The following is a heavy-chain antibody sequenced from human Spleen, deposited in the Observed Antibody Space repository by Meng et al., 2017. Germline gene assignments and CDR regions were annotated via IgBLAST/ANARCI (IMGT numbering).Heavy chain of an antibody. CDR2: INIYNGIT. V-gene: IGHV1-18*04. CDR3: ATRGNPYLDR. CDR1: DYTLTSNG. J-gene: IGHJ4*02. Sequence: ASAKVSCKVSDYTLTSNGVSWVRHAPGQGLQWMGWINIYNGITNYGRNFQGRVTLTTDTSTSTGYMERRSLTSDDTAVYYCATRGNPYLDRWGQGTLVTVSS.